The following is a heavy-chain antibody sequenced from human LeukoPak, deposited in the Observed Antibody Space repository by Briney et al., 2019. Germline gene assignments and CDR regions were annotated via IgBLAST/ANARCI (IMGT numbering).Heavy chain of an antibody. CDR3: AHRSLGYFDY. CDR2: IYWHEEI. D-gene: IGHD7-27*01. Sequence: SGPTLVNPTQTLTLTCTFSGFSLSTSEEAVGWIRQPPGKVLEWLALIYWHEEIHYSPSLKSRLTNTKDTAKNQVVLTVTNMDPVDTATYYCAHRSLGYFDYWGQGTLVTVSS. J-gene: IGHJ4*02. CDR1: GFSLSTSEEA. V-gene: IGHV2-5*01.